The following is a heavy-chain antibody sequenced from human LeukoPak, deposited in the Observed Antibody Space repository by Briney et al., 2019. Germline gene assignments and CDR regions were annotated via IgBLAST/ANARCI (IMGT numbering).Heavy chain of an antibody. D-gene: IGHD1-26*01. V-gene: IGHV1-69*13. CDR3: ARVFPNIYSGSYFDY. CDR1: GGTFSSYA. CDR2: IIPIFGTA. J-gene: IGHJ4*02. Sequence: ASVKVSCKASGGTFSSYAISWVRQAPGQGLEWMGGIIPIFGTANYAQKFQGRVTITADESTSTAYMELSSLRSEDTAVYYCARVFPNIYSGSYFDYWGQGTLVTVSS.